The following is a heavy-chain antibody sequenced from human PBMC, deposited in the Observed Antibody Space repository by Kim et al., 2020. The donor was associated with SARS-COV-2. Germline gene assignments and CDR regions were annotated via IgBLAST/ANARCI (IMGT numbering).Heavy chain of an antibody. D-gene: IGHD3-3*01. CDR3: ARGVYDFCSGRRLGSDYYYYYYGMDV. J-gene: IGHJ6*02. CDR1: GGSISSGSYY. CDR2: IYTSGST. Sequence: SETLSLTCTVSGGSISSGSYYWSWIRQPAGKGLEWIGRIYTSGSTNYNPSLKSRVTISVDTSKNQFSLKLSSVTAADTAVYYCARGVYDFCSGRRLGSDYYYYYYGMDVWGRRTTVTVSS. V-gene: IGHV4-61*02.